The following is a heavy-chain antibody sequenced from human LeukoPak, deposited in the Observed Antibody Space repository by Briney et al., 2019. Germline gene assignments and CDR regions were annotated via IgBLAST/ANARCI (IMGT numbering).Heavy chain of an antibody. CDR3: ASLYYYDSSGYY. J-gene: IGHJ4*02. CDR1: GGSFSGYY. D-gene: IGHD3-22*01. CDR2: INHSGST. Sequence: SETLSLTCAVYGGSFSGYYWSWIRQPPGKGLEWTGEINHSGSTNYNPSLKSRVTISVDTSKNQFSLKLSSVTAADTAVYYCASLYYYDSSGYYWGQGTLVTVSS. V-gene: IGHV4-34*01.